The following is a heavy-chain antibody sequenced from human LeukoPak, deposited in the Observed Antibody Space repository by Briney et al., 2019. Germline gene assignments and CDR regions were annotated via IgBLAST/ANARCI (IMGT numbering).Heavy chain of an antibody. CDR3: AKAMQWLVPFDY. V-gene: IGHV3-23*01. CDR2: ISGSGGSK. Sequence: GGSLRLSCAASGFTFSSYAMSWVRQAPGKGLEWVSGISGSGGSKYYADSVKGRFTISRDNSKNTLYLQMNSLRAEDTDVYYCAKAMQWLVPFDYWGQGTLVTVSS. D-gene: IGHD6-19*01. J-gene: IGHJ4*02. CDR1: GFTFSSYA.